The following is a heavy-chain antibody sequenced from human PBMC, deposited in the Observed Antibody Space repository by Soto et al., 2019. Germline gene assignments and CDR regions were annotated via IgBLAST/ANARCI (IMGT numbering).Heavy chain of an antibody. V-gene: IGHV4-59*01. CDR2: VYYSGTT. Sequence: SETLSLTCAVYGGSFSGYYWSWIRQPPGKRLEWIGYVYYSGTTNYNPSLKSRVTISVDLSKNQFSLRLSSVTTADTALYYCARTTAVPNTLRSRYFFDYWGQGTLVTVSS. CDR3: ARTTAVPNTLRSRYFFDY. J-gene: IGHJ4*02. CDR1: GGSFSGYY. D-gene: IGHD4-17*01.